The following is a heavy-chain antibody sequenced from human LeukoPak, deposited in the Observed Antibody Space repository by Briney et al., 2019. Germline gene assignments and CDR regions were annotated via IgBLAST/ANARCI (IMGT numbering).Heavy chain of an antibody. CDR1: GYTFTSNY. Sequence: PVASVKVSCTASGYTFTSNYIHWVRQAPGQGLEWMGMIYPRDGSTSYAQKFQGRVTVTRDTSTSTVHMELSGLRSEDTAVYYCARDQEGFDYWGQGTLVTVSS. J-gene: IGHJ4*02. CDR2: IYPRDGST. CDR3: ARDQEGFDY. V-gene: IGHV1-46*01.